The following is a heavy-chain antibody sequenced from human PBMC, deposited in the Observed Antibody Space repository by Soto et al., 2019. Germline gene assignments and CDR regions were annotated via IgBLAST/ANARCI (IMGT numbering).Heavy chain of an antibody. D-gene: IGHD3-22*01. CDR3: ARTAKTYYYDSSGYYYPY. V-gene: IGHV4-34*01. CDR2: INHSGST. Sequence: PSETLSLTCAVDGGSFSGYYWSWIRQPPGKGLEWIGEINHSGSTNYNPSLKSRVTISVDTSKNQCSLKLSSVTAADTAVYYCARTAKTYYYDSSGYYYPYWGQGTLVTVSS. J-gene: IGHJ4*02. CDR1: GGSFSGYY.